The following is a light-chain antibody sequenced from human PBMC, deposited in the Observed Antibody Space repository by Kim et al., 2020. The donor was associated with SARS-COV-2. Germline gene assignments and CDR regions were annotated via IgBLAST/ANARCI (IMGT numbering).Light chain of an antibody. V-gene: IGKV3-11*01. CDR3: QQRSNRIT. CDR1: QSVSSY. Sequence: EIVLTQSPATLSLSPGERATLSCRASQSVSSYLAWYQQKPGQAPRLLIYDASNRATGIPARFSGSGSGTDFTLTISSLEPEDFAVYYCQQRSNRITFGQGTR. J-gene: IGKJ5*01. CDR2: DAS.